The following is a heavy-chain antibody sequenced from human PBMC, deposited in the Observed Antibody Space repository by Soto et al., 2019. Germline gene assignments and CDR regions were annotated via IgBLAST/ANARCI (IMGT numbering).Heavy chain of an antibody. J-gene: IGHJ4*02. Sequence: QVQLQESGPGLVKPSQTLSLTCTVSGGSISSGGYYWSWIRQHPGKGLEWIGYIYYSGSTYYNPSLKRRVTISVDTSKNQFSLKLSSVTAADTAVYYCARGVYSSSWYFDYWGQGTLVTVSS. CDR3: ARGVYSSSWYFDY. V-gene: IGHV4-31*03. D-gene: IGHD6-13*01. CDR2: IYYSGST. CDR1: GGSISSGGYY.